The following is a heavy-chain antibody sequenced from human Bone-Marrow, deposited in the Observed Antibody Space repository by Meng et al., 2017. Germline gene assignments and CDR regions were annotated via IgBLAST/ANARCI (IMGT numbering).Heavy chain of an antibody. CDR2: ISGSGGAP. V-gene: IGHV3-23*01. Sequence: EVQLLESGGGLVQPGGSLRLSCAASGFTFSSYAMSWVRQAPGKGLEWVSSISGSGGAPYYADSVKGRFTISRDNSKNTLYLQMNSLRAEDTAVYYCAKGRTPYCNGDTCYEWYFDIWGRGTLVTVSS. D-gene: IGHD2-15*01. J-gene: IGHJ2*01. CDR3: AKGRTPYCNGDTCYEWYFDI. CDR1: GFTFSSYA.